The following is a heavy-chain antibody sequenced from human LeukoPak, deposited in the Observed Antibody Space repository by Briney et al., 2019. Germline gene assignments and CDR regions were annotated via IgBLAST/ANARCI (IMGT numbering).Heavy chain of an antibody. CDR2: TYYRSKWYN. J-gene: IGHJ4*02. D-gene: IGHD3-10*01. Sequence: SQTLSLTFAISGDSVSSNSAAWNWLRQSPSRGLEWLGRTYYRSKWYNDYAVSVKSRITINPDTSKNQFSLQLNSVTPEDTAVYYCARDQKESWGVTGFDYWGQGTLVTVSS. V-gene: IGHV6-1*01. CDR3: ARDQKESWGVTGFDY. CDR1: GDSVSSNSAA.